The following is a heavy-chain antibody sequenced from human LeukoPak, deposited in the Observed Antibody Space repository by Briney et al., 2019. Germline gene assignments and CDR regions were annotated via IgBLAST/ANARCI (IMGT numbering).Heavy chain of an antibody. J-gene: IGHJ6*03. CDR1: GFTFISYW. Sequence: GGSLRLSCAASGFTFISYWVTWVRQAPGKGLEWVANINQDESEKYYVDSVKGRFTISRDNAKNSVYLQMNSLRAEDTALYYCARAPSGKLADYYFYMDVWGKGTTVIVSS. V-gene: IGHV3-7*01. D-gene: IGHD1-1*01. CDR3: ARAPSGKLADYYFYMDV. CDR2: INQDESEK.